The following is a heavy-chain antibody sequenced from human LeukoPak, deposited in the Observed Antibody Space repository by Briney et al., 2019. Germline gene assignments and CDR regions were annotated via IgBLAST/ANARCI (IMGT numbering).Heavy chain of an antibody. CDR1: GGSISSYY. CDR2: MYYSGNI. J-gene: IGHJ4*02. Sequence: SETLSLTCTVSGGSISSYYWNWIRQPPGKGLEWTAYMYYSGNINYNPSLKSRVTISADTSKNQFSLKLSSVTAADTAVYYCAADLPSGSYRFDYWGQGTPVTVSS. CDR3: AADLPSGSYRFDY. V-gene: IGHV4-59*08. D-gene: IGHD1-26*01.